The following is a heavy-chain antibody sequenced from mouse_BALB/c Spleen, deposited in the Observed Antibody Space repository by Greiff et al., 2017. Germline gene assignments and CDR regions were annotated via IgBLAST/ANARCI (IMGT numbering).Heavy chain of an antibody. CDR2: ISDGGSYT. V-gene: IGHV5-4*02. Sequence: EVKLVESGGGLVKPGGSLKLSCAASGFTFSDYYMYWVRQTPEKRLEWVATISDGGSYTYYPDSVKGRFTISRDNAKNNLYLQMSSLKSEDTAMYYCARSSYYGSSYAWFAYWGQGTLVTVSA. CDR1: GFTFSDYY. J-gene: IGHJ3*01. CDR3: ARSSYYGSSYAWFAY. D-gene: IGHD1-1*01.